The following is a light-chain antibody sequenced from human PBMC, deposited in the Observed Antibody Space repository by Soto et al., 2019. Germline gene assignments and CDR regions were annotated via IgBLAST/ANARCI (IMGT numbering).Light chain of an antibody. V-gene: IGKV3-20*01. CDR1: QSVYNRY. CDR2: GAS. CDR3: QQYRGSRPYT. Sequence: EIVLTQSPDTLSLSPGETATLSCRASQSVYNRYLAWYQQKPGQAPRLLIYGASFRDPGTPDRFSGSGSGSDFTLTISRLEPEDFGVYYCQQYRGSRPYTFGQGTKLEIK. J-gene: IGKJ2*01.